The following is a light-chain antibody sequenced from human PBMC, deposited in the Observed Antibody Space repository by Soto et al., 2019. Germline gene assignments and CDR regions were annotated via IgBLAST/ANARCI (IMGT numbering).Light chain of an antibody. V-gene: IGKV1-12*01. CDR1: QGIGSW. J-gene: IGKJ4*01. CDR2: VAS. Sequence: DIQITQSPSAVSASVGDRVTITCRASQGIGSWLAWYQQEPGKAPKLLIFVASNLRSGVPSRFSGSGSGTDFTLTISSLQPEDFATYYCQQTNSFPLTFGGGTKVEIK. CDR3: QQTNSFPLT.